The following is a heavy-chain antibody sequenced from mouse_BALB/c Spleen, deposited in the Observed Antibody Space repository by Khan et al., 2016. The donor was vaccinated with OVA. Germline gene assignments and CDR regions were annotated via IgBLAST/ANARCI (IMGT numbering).Heavy chain of an antibody. CDR2: IYPGTDNS. J-gene: IGHJ2*01. CDR1: GYIFTSYW. V-gene: IGHV1S132*01. D-gene: IGHD3-2*02. CDR3: AREEALYHFDH. Sequence: QVQLQQSGAELVRPGASVKLSCKTSGYIFTSYWIHWVKQRSGQGLEWITRIYPGTDNSYYNEKFKDKATLTADKSSRTAYMPLSSLKSEDSDVYCCAREEALYHFDHWGQGTTLTVSS.